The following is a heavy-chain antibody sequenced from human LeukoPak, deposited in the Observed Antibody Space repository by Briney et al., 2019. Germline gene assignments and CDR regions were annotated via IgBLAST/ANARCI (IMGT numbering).Heavy chain of an antibody. V-gene: IGHV3-15*01. D-gene: IGHD3-10*01. CDR3: ARGEPGSYSLFDY. J-gene: IGHJ4*02. Sequence: GGSLRLSCAASGFTFSNAWMSWVRQVPGKGLEWVGRIKTKAEGGTADYAAPVKGRFTVSRDDSDNTLYLQMNSLRAEDTAVYYCARGEPGSYSLFDYWGQGTLVTVSS. CDR1: GFTFSNAW. CDR2: IKTKAEGGTA.